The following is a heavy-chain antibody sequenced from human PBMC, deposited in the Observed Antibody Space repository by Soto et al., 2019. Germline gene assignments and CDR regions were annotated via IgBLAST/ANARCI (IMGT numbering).Heavy chain of an antibody. D-gene: IGHD1-1*01. CDR2: IKQDGSDQ. V-gene: IGHV3-7*01. CDR1: GFTFSSYW. J-gene: IGHJ4*02. CDR3: ARKGGYNFGSYWRSGHFDY. Sequence: GGSLRLSCAASGFTFSSYWMTWVRQAPGKGLEWVANIKQDGSDQYYVDFVKGRFTISRDNAKNSLYLQMNSLRAEDSAVYYCARKGGYNFGSYWRSGHFDYWGQGTRVTVSS.